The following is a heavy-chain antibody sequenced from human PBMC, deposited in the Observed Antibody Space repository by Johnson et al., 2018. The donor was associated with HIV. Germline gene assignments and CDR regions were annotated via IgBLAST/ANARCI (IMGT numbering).Heavy chain of an antibody. CDR2: INSDGSST. CDR3: ARVPVVIGGVRKAFDI. V-gene: IGHV3-74*02. CDR1: GFTFSSYW. Sequence: VLLVESGGGLVQPGGSLRLSCAASGFTFSSYWMHWVRQAPGKGLVWVSRINSDGSSTTYADSVKGRFTISRDNAKNILYLQMNSLRAEDTAVDYCARVPVVIGGVRKAFDIWGQGTMVTVSS. D-gene: IGHD3-16*01. J-gene: IGHJ3*02.